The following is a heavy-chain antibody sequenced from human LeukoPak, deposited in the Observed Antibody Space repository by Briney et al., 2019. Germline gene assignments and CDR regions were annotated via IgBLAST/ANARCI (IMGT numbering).Heavy chain of an antibody. J-gene: IGHJ4*02. V-gene: IGHV3-74*01. Sequence: GGSLRLSCAASGFTFDDYAMHWVRQAPGKGLVWVSRINSDGSSTTYADSVKGRFTISRDNAKNTLYLQMNSLRAEDTAVYYCAREGQSYGDYAGYWGQGTLVTVSS. CDR2: INSDGSST. D-gene: IGHD4-17*01. CDR3: AREGQSYGDYAGY. CDR1: GFTFDDYA.